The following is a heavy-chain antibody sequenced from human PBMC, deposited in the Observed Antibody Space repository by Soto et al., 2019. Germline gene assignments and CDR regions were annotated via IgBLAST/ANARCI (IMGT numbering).Heavy chain of an antibody. CDR2: MNPNSGNT. CDR1: GYTFTSYD. V-gene: IGHV1-8*01. D-gene: IGHD3-16*01. J-gene: IGHJ6*02. Sequence: QVQLVQSGAEVKKPGASVKVSCKASGYTFTSYDINWVRQATGQGLEWMGWMNPNSGNTGYAQKFQGRVTMTRNTSIRTAYMERTSLRSEATAVYYCARWGVGPRFYYYGMDAWGQGTTVTVSS. CDR3: ARWGVGPRFYYYGMDA.